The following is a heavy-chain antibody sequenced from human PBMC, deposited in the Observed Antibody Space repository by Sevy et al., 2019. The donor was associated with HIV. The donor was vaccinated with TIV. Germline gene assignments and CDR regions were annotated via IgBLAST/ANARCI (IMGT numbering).Heavy chain of an antibody. CDR2: CDPEDGET. D-gene: IGHD3-3*01. CDR1: GYTLTELS. V-gene: IGHV1-24*01. J-gene: IGHJ4*02. CDR3: ATSTFFGLVTFFDY. Sequence: ASVKVSCKVSGYTLTELSMHWVRQAPGKGLEWMGGCDPEDGETIYAQKFQRRVTMTEETSTDTAYMELSSLRSKDTAVYYGATSTFFGLVTFFDYWGQGTLVTVSS.